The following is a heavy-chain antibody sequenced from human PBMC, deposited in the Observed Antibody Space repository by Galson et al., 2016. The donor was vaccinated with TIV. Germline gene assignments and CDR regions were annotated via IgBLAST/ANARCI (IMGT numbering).Heavy chain of an antibody. V-gene: IGHV1-3*01. D-gene: IGHD5-18*01. CDR1: GYTFTNYI. Sequence: SVKVSCKASGYTFTNYIMHWVRQAPGQRLEWMGWINAGNGNTKYSQKFQGRVTISADESTSTVYMELRSLRSGDTAVYYCAKCRNTAMDTYYYYYGLDVWGQGTTVTVSS. J-gene: IGHJ6*02. CDR2: INAGNGNT. CDR3: AKCRNTAMDTYYYYYGLDV.